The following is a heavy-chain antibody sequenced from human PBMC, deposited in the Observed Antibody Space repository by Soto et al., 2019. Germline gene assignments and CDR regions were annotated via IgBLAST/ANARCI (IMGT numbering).Heavy chain of an antibody. J-gene: IGHJ6*02. V-gene: IGHV3-7*01. CDR1: GFTFSSYW. D-gene: IGHD3-10*01. CDR3: ARDRLTSPLIYGSGMGPYYYGMDV. CDR2: IKQDGSEK. Sequence: GGSLRLSCAASGFTFSSYWMSWVRQAPGKGLEWVANIKQDGSEKYYVDSVKGRFTISRDNAKNSLYLQMNSLRAEDTAVYYCARDRLTSPLIYGSGMGPYYYGMDVWGQGTTVTVSS.